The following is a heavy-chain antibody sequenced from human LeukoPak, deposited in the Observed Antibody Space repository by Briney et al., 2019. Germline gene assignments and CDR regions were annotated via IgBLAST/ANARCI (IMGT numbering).Heavy chain of an antibody. Sequence: SVKVSCKASGCTFMTYVFSWVRQAPGQALEWMGGINPISYSPHSAQTFQGRVTITADKSTSTVKLELSNLTSEDTDVYYCARPMTDYCDRSGYCGLYGLWGEGTLVTVSS. D-gene: IGHD3-22*01. CDR2: INPISYSP. CDR3: ARPMTDYCDRSGYCGLYGL. J-gene: IGHJ4*02. V-gene: IGHV1-69*06. CDR1: GCTFMTYV.